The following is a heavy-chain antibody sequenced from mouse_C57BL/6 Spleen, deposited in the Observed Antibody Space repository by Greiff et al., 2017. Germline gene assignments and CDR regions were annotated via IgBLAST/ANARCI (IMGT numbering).Heavy chain of an antibody. J-gene: IGHJ4*01. Sequence: EVQRVESGGGLVKPGGSLKLSCAASGFTFSSYAMSWVRQTPEKRLEWVATISDGGSYTYYPDNVKGRFTISRDNAKNNLYLQMSNLKSEDTAMYYCARDELGLRDYWGQGTSVTVSS. D-gene: IGHD4-1*01. V-gene: IGHV5-4*01. CDR1: GFTFSSYA. CDR3: ARDELGLRDY. CDR2: ISDGGSYT.